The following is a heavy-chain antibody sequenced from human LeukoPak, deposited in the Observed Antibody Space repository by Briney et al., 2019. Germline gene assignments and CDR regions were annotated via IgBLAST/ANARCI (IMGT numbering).Heavy chain of an antibody. CDR3: AREKVPVIKGEFDY. CDR1: GFAFDDYG. V-gene: IGHV3-20*04. CDR2: IHWNGGRT. J-gene: IGHJ4*02. Sequence: GGSLRLSCAASGFAFDDYGMSWVRQAPGKGLEWVSGIHWNGGRTAYADSVKGRFTISRDNAKNSLYLQMNSLRAEDTAVYYCAREKVPVIKGEFDYWGQGTLVTVSS. D-gene: IGHD2-21*01.